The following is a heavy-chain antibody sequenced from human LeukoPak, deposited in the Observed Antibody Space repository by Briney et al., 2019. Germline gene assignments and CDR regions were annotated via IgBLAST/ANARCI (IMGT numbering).Heavy chain of an antibody. CDR2: IYSSGTT. J-gene: IGHJ4*02. CDR3: ARGRKYTSGYRVTEPGSGYSDY. Sequence: SETLSLTCTVSGGSISSYYWNWIRQPPGKGLEWIGYIYSSGTTNHNPSLRSRVSMSVDTSKNQFSLRLSSVTAADTAVYYCARGRKYTSGYRVTEPGSGYSDYWGQGTLVTVSS. V-gene: IGHV4-59*01. CDR1: GGSISSYY. D-gene: IGHD5-18*01.